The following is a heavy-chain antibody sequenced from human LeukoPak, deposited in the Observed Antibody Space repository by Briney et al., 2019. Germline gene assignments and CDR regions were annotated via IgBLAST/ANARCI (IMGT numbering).Heavy chain of an antibody. Sequence: PGGSLRLSCAASGFTFNTYDMHWVRQAPGKGLGWVADISYDGSNKYYPDSVKGRFTISRDNSKSTLYLQVNSLRTEDTAVYYCAELGITMIGGVWGKGTTVTISS. J-gene: IGHJ6*04. CDR2: ISYDGSNK. CDR3: AELGITMIGGV. D-gene: IGHD3-10*02. V-gene: IGHV3-30*04. CDR1: GFTFNTYD.